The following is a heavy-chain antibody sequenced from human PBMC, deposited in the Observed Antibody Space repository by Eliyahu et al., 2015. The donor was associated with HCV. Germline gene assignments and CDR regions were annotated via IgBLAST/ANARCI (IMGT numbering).Heavy chain of an antibody. D-gene: IGHD1-1*01. V-gene: IGHV3-23*01. CDR3: ASRLNYYFDY. CDR2: ISASGDVT. Sequence: EVQLLESGGGLVQPGGSLRLSCAASGLTLNSYAMSWVRQAPGKGLGWVSSISASGDVTYYGDSVRGRFTISRDISKNTLFLQMNSLRAEDTAVYYCASRLNYYFDYWGQGALVTVSS. CDR1: GLTLNSYA. J-gene: IGHJ4*02.